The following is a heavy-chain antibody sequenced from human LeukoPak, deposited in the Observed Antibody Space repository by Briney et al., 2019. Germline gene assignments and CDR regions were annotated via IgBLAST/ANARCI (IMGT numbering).Heavy chain of an antibody. CDR2: INPSGGST. CDR1: GYTFTSYY. V-gene: IGHV1-46*01. J-gene: IGHJ6*03. D-gene: IGHD3-3*01. CDR3: ARDVNADYDFWSGYSGYMDV. Sequence: ASVKVSCKASGYTFTSYYMHWVRQAPGQGLEWMGIINPSGGSTSYAQKFQGRVTMTRDTSTSTVYMELSSLRSEDTAVYYCARDVNADYDFWSGYSGYMDVWGKGTTVTVSS.